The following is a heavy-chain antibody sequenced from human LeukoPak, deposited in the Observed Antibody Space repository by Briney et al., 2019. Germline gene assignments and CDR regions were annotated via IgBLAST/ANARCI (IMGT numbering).Heavy chain of an antibody. CDR3: ARVVYGSGSYYNDY. D-gene: IGHD3-10*01. CDR1: GGSIGSYY. Sequence: SETLSLTCTVSGGSIGSYYWSWIRQPPGKGLEWIGYIYYSGSTNYNPSLKSRVTISVDTSKNQFSLKLSSVTAADTAVYYCARVVYGSGSYYNDYWGQGTLVTVSS. V-gene: IGHV4-59*01. CDR2: IYYSGST. J-gene: IGHJ4*02.